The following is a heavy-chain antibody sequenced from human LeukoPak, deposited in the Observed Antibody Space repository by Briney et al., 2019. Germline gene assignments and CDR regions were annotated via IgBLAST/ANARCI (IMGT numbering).Heavy chain of an antibody. CDR1: GFTFSSYS. Sequence: PGGSLRLSCAASGFTFSSYSMNWVRQAPGKGLEWVSYISSSSSTIYYADSVKGRFTISRDNAKNSLYLQMSSLRAEDTAVYYCARDGAAAGIPEPDYWGQGTLVTVSS. J-gene: IGHJ4*02. CDR2: ISSSSSTI. CDR3: ARDGAAAGIPEPDY. D-gene: IGHD6-13*01. V-gene: IGHV3-48*01.